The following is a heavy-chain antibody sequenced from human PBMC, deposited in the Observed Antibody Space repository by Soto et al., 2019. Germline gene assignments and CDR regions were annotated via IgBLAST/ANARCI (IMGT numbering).Heavy chain of an antibody. CDR1: GGSFSGYY. CDR3: ASGSLVGSRLKTYYYYGMDV. Sequence: QVQLQQGGAGLLKPSETLSLTCAVYGGSFSGYYWSWIRQPPGKGLEWIGEINHSGSTNYNPSLKSRVSISVDTSKNQFSPKLSSVTAADTAVYYWASGSLVGSRLKTYYYYGMDVWGQGTTVTVSS. CDR2: INHSGST. V-gene: IGHV4-34*01. D-gene: IGHD2-2*03. J-gene: IGHJ6*02.